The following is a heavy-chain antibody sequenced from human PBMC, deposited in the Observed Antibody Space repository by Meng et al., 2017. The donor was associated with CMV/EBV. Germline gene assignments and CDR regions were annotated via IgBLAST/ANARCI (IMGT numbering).Heavy chain of an antibody. CDR1: GGSIRSYY. V-gene: IGHV4-4*07. CDR2: IYSSGGT. Sequence: TGSGGSIRSYYWSWIRQPAGKGLEWIGRIYSSGGTNYKSSLKSRVTMSVDTSRNQFSLKLSSVTAADTAVYYCARTDCSSTSCYLNYWGQGTLVTVSS. D-gene: IGHD2-2*01. CDR3: ARTDCSSTSCYLNY. J-gene: IGHJ4*02.